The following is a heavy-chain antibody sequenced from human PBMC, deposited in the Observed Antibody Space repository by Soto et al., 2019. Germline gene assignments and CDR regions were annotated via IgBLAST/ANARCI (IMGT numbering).Heavy chain of an antibody. CDR1: GFTFSSYG. CDR3: ARDLRNCSGGSCYSYYYCYMDV. V-gene: IGHV3-33*08. J-gene: IGHJ6*03. CDR2: IWYDGSNK. D-gene: IGHD2-15*01. Sequence: GGSLILSCAASGFTFSSYGMHWVRQAPGKGLEWVAVIWYDGSNKYYADSVKGRFTISRDNSKNTLYLQMNSLRAEDTGVYYCARDLRNCSGGSCYSYYYCYMDVWGKGTTVTVSS.